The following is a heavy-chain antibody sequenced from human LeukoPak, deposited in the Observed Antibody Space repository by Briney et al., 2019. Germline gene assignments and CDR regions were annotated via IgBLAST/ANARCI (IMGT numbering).Heavy chain of an antibody. CDR1: GVSINTYF. CDR3: VSQLGGTTFH. Sequence: SETLSLTCTVPGVSINTYFWSWIRQPPGKGLEWIGYVYYSGITNYNPSLKSRVSISLDTSKNQFSLRLNSVTAADTAVYYFVSQLGGTTFHWGQGTLVTVSS. D-gene: IGHD1/OR15-1a*01. J-gene: IGHJ4*02. V-gene: IGHV4-59*01. CDR2: VYYSGIT.